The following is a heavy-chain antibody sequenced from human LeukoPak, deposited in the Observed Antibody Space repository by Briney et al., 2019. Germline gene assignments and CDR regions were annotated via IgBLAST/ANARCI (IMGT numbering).Heavy chain of an antibody. CDR2: IYPGDSDT. CDR3: ARQGGIAAAD. CDR1: GSSFTSYW. J-gene: IGHJ4*02. D-gene: IGHD6-13*01. V-gene: IGHV5-51*01. Sequence: GESLKISCKGSGSSFTSYWIGWVRQLPGKGLEWMGIIYPGDSDTIYSPSFQAQVTISADKSISTAYLQWSSLKASDTAMFYCARQGGIAAADWGQGTLVTVSS.